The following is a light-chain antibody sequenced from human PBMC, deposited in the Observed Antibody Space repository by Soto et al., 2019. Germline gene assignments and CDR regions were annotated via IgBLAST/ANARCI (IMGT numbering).Light chain of an antibody. V-gene: IGKV3-20*01. CDR2: GAS. Sequence: EIVLTQSPGTLSLSPGERATLSCRASQSVSSSYLAWYQQKPGQAPRLLIYGASSRAAGIPDRFSGSGSGTDFTLTISRLEPEDFATYFCQQYSDYSRTFGQGTKVDIK. J-gene: IGKJ1*01. CDR1: QSVSSSY. CDR3: QQYSDYSRT.